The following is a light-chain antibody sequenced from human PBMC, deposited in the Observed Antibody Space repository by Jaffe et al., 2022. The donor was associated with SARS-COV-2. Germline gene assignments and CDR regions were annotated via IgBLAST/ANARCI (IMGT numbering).Light chain of an antibody. CDR3: QQSYSAPQFT. CDR2: AAS. J-gene: IGKJ3*01. CDR1: QTISRN. Sequence: DIQMTQSPSSLSVSVGDSVTITCRASQTISRNVNWYQQKPGKAPKLLIYAASSLQSGVPSRFSGSGSGTDFTLTITSAQPEDFATYYCQQSYSAPQFTFGPGTKVEI. V-gene: IGKV1-39*01.